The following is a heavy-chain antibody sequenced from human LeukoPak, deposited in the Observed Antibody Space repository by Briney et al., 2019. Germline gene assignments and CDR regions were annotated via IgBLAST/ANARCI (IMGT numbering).Heavy chain of an antibody. CDR3: ARDKSMRGGSDP. J-gene: IGHJ5*02. D-gene: IGHD2-8*01. Sequence: SETLSLTCTVSGGSISSGSYYWSWIRQPAGKGLEWIGRIYTSGSTNYNPSLKSRVTISVDTSKNQFSLKLSSVTAADTAVYYCARDKSMRGGSDPWGQGTLVTVSS. V-gene: IGHV4-61*02. CDR2: IYTSGST. CDR1: GGSISSGSYY.